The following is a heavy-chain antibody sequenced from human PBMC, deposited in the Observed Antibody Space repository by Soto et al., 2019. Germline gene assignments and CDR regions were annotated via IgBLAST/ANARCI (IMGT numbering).Heavy chain of an antibody. CDR3: AKDRQDHNSVWDPFDI. CDR2: IGGGDDDT. D-gene: IGHD1-20*01. CDR1: GFTFNIYA. Sequence: SLRLSCAASGFTFNIYAMSWVRQAPGKGLEWVSSIGGGDDDTYYADSVKGRFTISRDNSRNTVFLQMTSLRAEDTAIYFCAKDRQDHNSVWDPFDIWGQGTMVTV. V-gene: IGHV3-23*01. J-gene: IGHJ3*02.